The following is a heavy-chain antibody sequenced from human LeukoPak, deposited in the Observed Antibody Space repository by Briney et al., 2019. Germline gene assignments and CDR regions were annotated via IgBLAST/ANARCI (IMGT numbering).Heavy chain of an antibody. Sequence: GGSLRLSCAASGFTFSSYAMSWVRQAPGKGLEWVSGISWNSGSIGYADSVKGRFTISRDNAKNSLYLQMNSLRAEDTALYYCAKDIQGGSSWCPIDYWGQGTLVTVSS. D-gene: IGHD6-13*01. CDR1: GFTFSSYA. CDR3: AKDIQGGSSWCPIDY. CDR2: ISWNSGSI. V-gene: IGHV3-9*01. J-gene: IGHJ4*02.